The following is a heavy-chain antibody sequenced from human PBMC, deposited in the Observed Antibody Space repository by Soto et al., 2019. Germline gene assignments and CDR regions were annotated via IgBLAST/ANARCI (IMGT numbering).Heavy chain of an antibody. J-gene: IGHJ6*03. CDR1: GGSFSGYY. D-gene: IGHD1-20*01. CDR3: ARVLSNNDYYYYYMDV. Sequence: SETLSLTCAVYGGSFSGYYWSWIRQPPGKGLEWIGEINHSGSTNYNPSLKSRVTISVDTSKIQFSLKLSFVTAADTAVYYCARVLSNNDYYYYYMDVWGKGTTVTVSS. CDR2: INHSGST. V-gene: IGHV4-34*01.